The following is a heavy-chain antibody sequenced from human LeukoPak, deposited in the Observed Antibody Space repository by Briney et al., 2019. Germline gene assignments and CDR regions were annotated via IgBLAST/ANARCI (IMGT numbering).Heavy chain of an antibody. Sequence: GASVTVSCKASGGTFISYAISWVRQAPGQGLEWMGRIIPILGIANYAEKFQGRVTITADKSTSTAYMELSSMRSEDTAVYYCARGHYYYGSGSYLGGYYYYGMDVWGQRTTVTVSS. CDR1: GGTFISYA. J-gene: IGHJ6*02. V-gene: IGHV1-69*04. CDR2: IIPILGIA. CDR3: ARGHYYYGSGSYLGGYYYYGMDV. D-gene: IGHD3-10*01.